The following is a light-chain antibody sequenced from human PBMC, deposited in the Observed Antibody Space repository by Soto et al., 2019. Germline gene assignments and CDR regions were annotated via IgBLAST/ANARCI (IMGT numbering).Light chain of an antibody. J-gene: IGKJ4*01. CDR1: QSVGNN. CDR3: QLYGDWPLT. Sequence: EIVLTQSPATLSVSPGERATLSCRASQSVGNNFAWYQQKPGQAPRLLIFAASTRATGVPARFSRSGSGTEFTLILSSLQSEDFGVYYCQLYGDWPLTFGGGAKVEIE. V-gene: IGKV3-15*01. CDR2: AAS.